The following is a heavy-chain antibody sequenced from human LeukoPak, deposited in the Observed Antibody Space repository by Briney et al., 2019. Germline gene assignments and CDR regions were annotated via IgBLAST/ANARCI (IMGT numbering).Heavy chain of an antibody. Sequence: GGSLRLSCAASGFTFSSYSMNWVRQAPGKGLEWVSSISSSSYIYYADSVKGRFTISRDNAKNSLYLQMNSLRAEDTAVYYCARGYYYDSSGYLYHWGQGTLVTVSS. CDR2: ISSSSYI. CDR3: ARGYYYDSSGYLYH. D-gene: IGHD3-22*01. CDR1: GFTFSSYS. J-gene: IGHJ5*02. V-gene: IGHV3-21*01.